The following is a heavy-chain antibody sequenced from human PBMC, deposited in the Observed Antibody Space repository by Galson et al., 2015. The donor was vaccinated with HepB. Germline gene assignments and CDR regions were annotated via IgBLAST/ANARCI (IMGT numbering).Heavy chain of an antibody. J-gene: IGHJ4*02. Sequence: SCKASGYTFSSYSMNWVRQAPGKGLEWVSSISSSSSYIYYADSVKGRFTISRDNAKNSLYLQMNCLRAEDTAVYYCASPWTAVVARDYWGQGTLVTVSS. CDR1: GYTFSSYS. V-gene: IGHV3-21*01. CDR3: ASPWTAVVARDY. D-gene: IGHD2-15*01. CDR2: ISSSSSYI.